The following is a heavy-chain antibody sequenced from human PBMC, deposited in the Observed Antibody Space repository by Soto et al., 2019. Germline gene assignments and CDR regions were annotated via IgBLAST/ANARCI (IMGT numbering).Heavy chain of an antibody. V-gene: IGHV5-10-1*01. CDR2: IDPSDSYT. D-gene: IGHD2-2*01. CDR3: ARHGIVVVPAAGMDV. Sequence: PGESLKISCKGSGYSFTSYWIIWVRQMPGKGLEWMGRIDPSDSYTNYSPSFQGHVTISADKSISTAYLQWSSLKASDTAMYYCARHGIVVVPAAGMDVWGQGTTVTVYS. CDR1: GYSFTSYW. J-gene: IGHJ6*02.